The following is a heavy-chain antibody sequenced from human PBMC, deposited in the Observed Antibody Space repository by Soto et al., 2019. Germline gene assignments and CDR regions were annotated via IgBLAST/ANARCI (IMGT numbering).Heavy chain of an antibody. Sequence: QVQLVDSGGGVVQPGRSLRLSCAASGFTFSSYAMHWVRQAPGKGLEWVAVISYDGSNKYYADSVKRRFTISRDNSKNTLYLQMSSLSAEDMAVYYCAREISGNYYYGMDVWGQGTTVTVSS. V-gene: IGHV3-30-3*01. CDR2: ISYDGSNK. D-gene: IGHD6-25*01. J-gene: IGHJ6*02. CDR3: AREISGNYYYGMDV. CDR1: GFTFSSYA.